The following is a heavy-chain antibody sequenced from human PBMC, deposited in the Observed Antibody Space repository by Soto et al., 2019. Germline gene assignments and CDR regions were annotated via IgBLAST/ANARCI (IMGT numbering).Heavy chain of an antibody. V-gene: IGHV3-23*01. D-gene: IGHD4-17*01. J-gene: IGHJ3*02. CDR2: ISSSGDST. Sequence: PGGSLRLSCAASGFSFSVYALHWVRQAPGKGLEWVSAISSSGDSTYYAESVRGRFTISRDNSINTLYLHMRSLRPEDTAVYYCAHPRGYGVFDAVDIWGQGTKVTVSS. CDR1: GFSFSVYA. CDR3: AHPRGYGVFDAVDI.